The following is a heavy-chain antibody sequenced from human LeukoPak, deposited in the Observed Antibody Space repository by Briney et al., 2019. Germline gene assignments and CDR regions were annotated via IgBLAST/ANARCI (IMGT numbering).Heavy chain of an antibody. V-gene: IGHV3-21*01. CDR2: ITASSTAI. J-gene: IGHJ4*02. CDR1: GFTFNTYT. D-gene: IGHD3-9*01. CDR3: ARTYYDILTGYNPYFDY. Sequence: PGGSRRLSCAASGFTFNTYTMNWVRQAPGKGLEWVSSITASSTAIYSADSVKGRFTISRDNAKNFLYLQMNSLRAEDTAVYYCARTYYDILTGYNPYFDYWGQGILVTVSS.